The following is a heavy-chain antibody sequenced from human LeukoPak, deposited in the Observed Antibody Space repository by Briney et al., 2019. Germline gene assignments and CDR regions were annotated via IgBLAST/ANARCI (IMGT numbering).Heavy chain of an antibody. CDR3: ARDDYGDYTLGY. CDR1: GFTFSSYA. J-gene: IGHJ4*02. CDR2: ISYDGSNK. V-gene: IGHV3-30-3*01. D-gene: IGHD4-17*01. Sequence: PGRSLRLSCAASGFTFSSYAMHWVRQAPGKGLEWVAVISYDGSNKYYADSVKGRFTISRDNSKNTLYLQMNSLRAEDTAVYYCARDDYGDYTLGYWGQGTLVTVSS.